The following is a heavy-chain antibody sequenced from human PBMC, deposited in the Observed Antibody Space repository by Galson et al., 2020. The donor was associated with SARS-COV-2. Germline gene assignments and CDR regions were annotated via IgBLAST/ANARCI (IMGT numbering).Heavy chain of an antibody. CDR2: IWHDGSNK. Sequence: GGSLRLSCEASGFTFSSYGMHWVRLAPGKGLEGVAGIWHDGSNKYYVDSVNGRFTISRDNSKNTLFLQMNSLRAEDTAVYYCARGGIMGGTIRGVFDIWGQGTVVTVSS. D-gene: IGHD1-26*01. J-gene: IGHJ3*02. V-gene: IGHV3-33*01. CDR1: GFTFSSYG. CDR3: ARGGIMGGTIRGVFDI.